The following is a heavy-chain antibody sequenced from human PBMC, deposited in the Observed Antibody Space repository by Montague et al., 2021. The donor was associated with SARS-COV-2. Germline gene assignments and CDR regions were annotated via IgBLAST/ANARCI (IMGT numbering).Heavy chain of an antibody. D-gene: IGHD6-25*01. CDR1: GASIGSHY. J-gene: IGHJ5*02. V-gene: IGHV4-59*11. CDR3: ARGSGSASATWFDP. CDR2: IYYTGIT. Sequence: SETLSLTCTVSGASIGSHYWSWIRLPPGKGLEWVGHIYYTGITKYKSSLKSRVTILVDTSKNQLSLKLDSVTAADTAVYYCARGSGSASATWFDPWGQGTLVTVSS.